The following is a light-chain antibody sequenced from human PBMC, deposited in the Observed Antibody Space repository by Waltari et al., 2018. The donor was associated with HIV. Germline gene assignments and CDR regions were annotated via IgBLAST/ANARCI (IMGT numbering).Light chain of an antibody. CDR2: DVT. V-gene: IGLV2-14*03. CDR1: SRDVGGYNF. Sequence: QSALTQPASVSGSPGQSITISCPGSSRDVGGYNFVSWYQQHPGKAPRVLIYDVTTRPSGVSDRFSGSRSGDTASLTISGLQPEDEADYYCESYTSTSVWVFGGGTRLTVL. J-gene: IGLJ3*02. CDR3: ESYTSTSVWV.